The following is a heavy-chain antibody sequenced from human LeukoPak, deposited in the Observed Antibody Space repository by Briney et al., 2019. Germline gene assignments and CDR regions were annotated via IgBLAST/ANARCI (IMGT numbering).Heavy chain of an antibody. J-gene: IGHJ6*03. Sequence: ASVKVSCKASGYTFTSYDINWVRQATGQGLEWMGWMNPNSGNTGYAQKFQGRVTMTRNTSISTAYMELSSLGSEDTAVYYCARGGRGSSGWYSDYYYMDVWGKGTTVTVSS. D-gene: IGHD6-19*01. CDR3: ARGGRGSSGWYSDYYYMDV. CDR1: GYTFTSYD. CDR2: MNPNSGNT. V-gene: IGHV1-8*01.